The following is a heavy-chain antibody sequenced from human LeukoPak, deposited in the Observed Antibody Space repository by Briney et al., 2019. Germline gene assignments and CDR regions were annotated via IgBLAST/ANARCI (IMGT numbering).Heavy chain of an antibody. Sequence: PGGSLRLSCAASGFTFGSYAMSWVRQAPGKGLEWIGRIYTSGSTNYNPSLKSRVTISVDTSKNQFSLKLSSVTAADTAVYYCARVRFGELLEEDYYYYYGVDVWGQGTTVTVSS. CDR2: IYTSGST. V-gene: IGHV4-4*08. J-gene: IGHJ6*02. CDR1: GFTFGSYA. D-gene: IGHD3-10*01. CDR3: ARVRFGELLEEDYYYYYGVDV.